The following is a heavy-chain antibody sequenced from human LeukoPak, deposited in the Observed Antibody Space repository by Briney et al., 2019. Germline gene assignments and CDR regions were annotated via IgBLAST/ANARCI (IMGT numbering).Heavy chain of an antibody. J-gene: IGHJ3*02. V-gene: IGHV3-66*04. CDR2: IYSGGIYNDGTT. Sequence: GGSLTLSCAASGFTVSSNYMSWLRQAPGKGLDWVSVIYSGGIYNDGTTNYGDSVKGRFTISRDNSKHTLYLQMNSLRAEHTAVYYCARRELLGYSYGLRTFNIWGQGTTVTVSS. D-gene: IGHD5-18*01. CDR1: GFTVSSNY. CDR3: ARRELLGYSYGLRTFNI.